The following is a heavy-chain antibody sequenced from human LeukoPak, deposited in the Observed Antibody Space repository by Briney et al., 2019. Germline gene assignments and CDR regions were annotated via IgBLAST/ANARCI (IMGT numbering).Heavy chain of an antibody. CDR3: ARGNYCDTSGYGNYNWFDP. D-gene: IGHD3-22*01. J-gene: IGHJ5*02. CDR2: INPNSGGT. V-gene: IGHV1-2*02. CDR1: GYTFTGYY. Sequence: ASVKVSCKASGYTFTGYYMHWVRQAPGQGLEWMGWINPNSGGTNYAQKFQGRVTMTRDTSISTAYMELSRLRSDDTAVYYCARGNYCDTSGYGNYNWFDPWGQGTLVTVSS.